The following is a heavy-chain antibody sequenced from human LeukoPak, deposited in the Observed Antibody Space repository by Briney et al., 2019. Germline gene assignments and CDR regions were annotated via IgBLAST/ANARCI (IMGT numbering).Heavy chain of an antibody. CDR2: INHSGST. J-gene: IGHJ4*02. CDR1: GGSFSGYY. D-gene: IGHD2-15*01. Sequence: SETLSLTCAVYGGSFSGYYWSWIRQPPGKGLEWIGEINHSGSTNYNPSLKSRVTISVDTSKNQFSLKLSSVTAADTAVYYCARGFWVVAFSPFDYWGQGTLVTVSS. CDR3: ARGFWVVAFSPFDY. V-gene: IGHV4-34*01.